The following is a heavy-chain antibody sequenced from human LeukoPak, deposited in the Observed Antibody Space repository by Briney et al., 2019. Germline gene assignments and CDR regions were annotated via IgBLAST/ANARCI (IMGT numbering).Heavy chain of an antibody. CDR3: AKDQVGCSSTSCYEVDY. CDR2: ISGSGGST. V-gene: IGHV3-23*01. J-gene: IGHJ4*02. Sequence: PGGSLRLSCAASGLTFSSYAMSWVRQAPGKGLEWVSAISGSGGSTYYADSVKGRFTISRDNSKNTLYLQMNSLRAEDTAVYYCAKDQVGCSSTSCYEVDYWGQGTLVTVSS. D-gene: IGHD2-2*01. CDR1: GLTFSSYA.